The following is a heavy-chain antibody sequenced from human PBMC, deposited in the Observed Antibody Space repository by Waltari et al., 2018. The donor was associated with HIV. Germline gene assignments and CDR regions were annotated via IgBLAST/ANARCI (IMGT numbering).Heavy chain of an antibody. CDR1: GFTFSSHL. CDR2: IASSSSSYI. CDR3: AREMATVYVDY. V-gene: IGHV3-21*01. D-gene: IGHD5-12*01. Sequence: EVQLVESGGGLFKPGGSLRLSCAASGFTFSSHLMNWVRQAPGKGLEWVSSIASSSSSYIYYAESVRGRFTISRDNAKNSLYLQMSSLRAEDTAVYYCAREMATVYVDYWGQGTLVTVSP. J-gene: IGHJ4*02.